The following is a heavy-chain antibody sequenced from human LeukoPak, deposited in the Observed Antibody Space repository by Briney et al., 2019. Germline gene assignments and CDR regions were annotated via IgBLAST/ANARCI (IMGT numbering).Heavy chain of an antibody. CDR1: GGTFSSYA. J-gene: IGHJ5*02. Sequence: ASVKVSCKASGGTFSSYAISWVRQAPGQGLEWMGGIIPIFDTANYAQKFQGRVTITTDESTSTAYMELSSLRSEDTAVYYCARETDFWSGYPLFDPWGQGTLVTVSS. D-gene: IGHD3-3*01. V-gene: IGHV1-69*05. CDR2: IIPIFDTA. CDR3: ARETDFWSGYPLFDP.